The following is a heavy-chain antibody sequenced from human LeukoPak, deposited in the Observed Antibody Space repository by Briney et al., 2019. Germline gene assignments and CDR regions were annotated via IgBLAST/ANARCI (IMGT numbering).Heavy chain of an antibody. Sequence: GGSLRLSCAASGFTFSSYSMNWVRQAPGKGLEWVSSISSSSSYIYYADSVKGRFTISRDNAKNSLYLQMNSLRAEDTAVYYCARAHGLSSWTDYWGQGTLVTVSS. D-gene: IGHD6-13*01. CDR2: ISSSSSYI. CDR1: GFTFSSYS. J-gene: IGHJ4*02. CDR3: ARAHGLSSWTDY. V-gene: IGHV3-21*01.